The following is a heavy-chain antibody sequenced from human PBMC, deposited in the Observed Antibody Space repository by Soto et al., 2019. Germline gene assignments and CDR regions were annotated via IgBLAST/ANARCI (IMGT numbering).Heavy chain of an antibody. CDR1: GFTFGDYA. D-gene: IGHD3-3*01. CDR3: TRAVYDFWSGYPDY. Sequence: GSLRLSCTASGFTFGDYAMSWFRQAPGKGLEWVGFIRSKAYGGTTEYAASVKGRFTISRDDSKSIAYLQMNSLKTEDTAVYYCTRAVYDFWSGYPDYWGQGTLVTVSS. V-gene: IGHV3-49*03. CDR2: IRSKAYGGTT. J-gene: IGHJ4*02.